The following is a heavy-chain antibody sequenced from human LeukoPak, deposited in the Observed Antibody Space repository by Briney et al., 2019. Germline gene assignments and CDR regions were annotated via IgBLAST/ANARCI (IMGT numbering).Heavy chain of an antibody. CDR3: ARARRQTGETYYYYYYMDV. V-gene: IGHV7-4-1*02. CDR2: INTNTGNA. D-gene: IGHD1-1*01. Sequence: GASVKVSCKASGYTFTSYAMNWVRQAPGQGLEWMGWINTNTGNATYAQGFTGRFVFSLDTSVSTAYLQISSLKAEDTAVYYCARARRQTGETYYYYYYMDVWGKGTTVTVSS. J-gene: IGHJ6*03. CDR1: GYTFTSYA.